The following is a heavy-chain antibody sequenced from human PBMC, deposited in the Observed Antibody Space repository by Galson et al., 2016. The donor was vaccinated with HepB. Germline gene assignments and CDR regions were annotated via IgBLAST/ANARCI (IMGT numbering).Heavy chain of an antibody. J-gene: IGHJ4*02. CDR1: GGSVSSSSYY. Sequence: ENLSLTRTVPGGSVSSSSYYWGWVRQPPGKGLEWIGSSYYSGSTYYNPSLKSRVTISVDMSKNQFYLKVSSVTAADTAVYYCARLSAPAGNYWGQGTLVTVSS. CDR3: ARLSAPAGNY. V-gene: IGHV4-39*01. D-gene: IGHD6-19*01. CDR2: SYYSGST.